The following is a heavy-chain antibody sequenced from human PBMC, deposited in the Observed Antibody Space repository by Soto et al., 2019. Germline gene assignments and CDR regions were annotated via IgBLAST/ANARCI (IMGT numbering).Heavy chain of an antibody. CDR1: GFTFSSYE. D-gene: IGHD3-22*01. V-gene: IGHV3-48*03. Sequence: GGSLRLSCAASGFTFSSYEMNWVRQAPGKGLEWVSYISSSGSTIYYADSVKGRFTISRDNAKNSLYLQMNSLRAEDTAVYYCARFRSWDSSGYYYWYFDLWGRGTLVTVSS. CDR3: ARFRSWDSSGYYYWYFDL. J-gene: IGHJ2*01. CDR2: ISSSGSTI.